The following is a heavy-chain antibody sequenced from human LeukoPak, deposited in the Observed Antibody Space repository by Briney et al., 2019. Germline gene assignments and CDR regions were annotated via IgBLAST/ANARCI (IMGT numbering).Heavy chain of an antibody. V-gene: IGHV1-2*06. CDR3: AKDLGAYDLWSGYSYYYYYYGMDV. CDR1: GYTFIGYY. CDR2: INPNSGGT. Sequence: GASVKVSCKASGYTFIGYYMHWVRQAPGQGLEWMGRINPNSGGTNYAQKFQGRVTMTRDTSISTAYMELIRLRSDDTAVYYCAKDLGAYDLWSGYSYYYYYYGMDVWGQGTTVTVSS. J-gene: IGHJ6*02. D-gene: IGHD3-3*01.